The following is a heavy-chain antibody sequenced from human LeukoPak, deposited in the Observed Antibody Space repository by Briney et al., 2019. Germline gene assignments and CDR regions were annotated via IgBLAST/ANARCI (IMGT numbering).Heavy chain of an antibody. J-gene: IGHJ4*02. CDR3: ASSLRTDS. CDR2: ISSTSSTI. CDR1: GLSFSDAW. D-gene: IGHD3-10*01. Sequence: GGSLRLSCAASGLSFSDAWMSWVRQAPGRGLEWLSYISSTSSTIYYADSVKGRFTISRDNAKNSLYLQMNSLRDEDTAVYYCASSLRTDSWGQRTLVTVSS. V-gene: IGHV3-48*02.